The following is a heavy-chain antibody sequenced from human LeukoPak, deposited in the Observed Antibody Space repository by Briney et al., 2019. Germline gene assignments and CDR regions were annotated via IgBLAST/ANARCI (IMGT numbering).Heavy chain of an antibody. J-gene: IGHJ4*02. CDR1: GFTFSSYA. CDR3: AKDLAVGGN. Sequence: GRSLRLSCAAPGFTFSSYAMSWVRQAPGKGLEWVSAIRGSGGTTFYADSVKGRFTISRDNSKNTLYLQMNSLRAEDTAVYYCAKDLAVGGNWGQGALVTVSS. CDR2: IRGSGGTT. D-gene: IGHD3-16*01. V-gene: IGHV3-23*01.